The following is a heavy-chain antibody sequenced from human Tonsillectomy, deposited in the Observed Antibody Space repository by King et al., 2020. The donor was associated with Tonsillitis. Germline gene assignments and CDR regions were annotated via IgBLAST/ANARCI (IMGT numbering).Heavy chain of an antibody. D-gene: IGHD3-3*01. Sequence: VQLVESGGGLVKPGGSLRLSCAASGFAFSNAWMSWVRQAPGKGLEWVGRIYSNTDGGTADYAAPVKGRFTISRDDSQKTLYLQMNSLTAEDTAVYYCTTSPGMTVFGVVIDYWGQGIMVIVSS. CDR3: TTSPGMTVFGVVIDY. CDR1: GFAFSNAW. J-gene: IGHJ4*02. V-gene: IGHV3-15*01. CDR2: IYSNTDGGTA.